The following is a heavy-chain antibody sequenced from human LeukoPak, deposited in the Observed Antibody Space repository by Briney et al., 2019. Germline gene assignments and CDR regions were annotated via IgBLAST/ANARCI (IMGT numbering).Heavy chain of an antibody. Sequence: SETLFLTCTVSGGSISSYYWSWIRQPPGKGLEWIGYIHNSGSTNYSPSLKSRVTISIDTPKNQFSLKLSSVTATDTAVYYCARQRLYDILTGFYYFDYWGQGMLVTVSS. CDR2: IHNSGST. CDR3: ARQRLYDILTGFYYFDY. V-gene: IGHV4-59*08. D-gene: IGHD3-9*01. J-gene: IGHJ4*02. CDR1: GGSISSYY.